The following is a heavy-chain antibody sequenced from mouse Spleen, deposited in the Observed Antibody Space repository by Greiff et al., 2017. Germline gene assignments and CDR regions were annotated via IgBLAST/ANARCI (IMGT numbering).Heavy chain of an antibody. CDR3: ARPDSNYWGAFDY. Sequence: EVKVVESGGGLVKPGGSLKLSCAASGFTFSDYGMHWVRQAPEKGLEWVAYISSGSSTIYYADTVKGRFTISRDNAKNTLFLQMTSLRSEDTAMYYCARPDSNYWGAFDYWGQGTTLTVSS. D-gene: IGHD2-5*01. CDR2: ISSGSSTI. V-gene: IGHV5-17*01. J-gene: IGHJ2*01. CDR1: GFTFSDYG.